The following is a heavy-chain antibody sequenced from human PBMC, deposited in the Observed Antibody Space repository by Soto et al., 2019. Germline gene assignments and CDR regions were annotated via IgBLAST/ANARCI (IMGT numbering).Heavy chain of an antibody. V-gene: IGHV4-39*01. CDR1: GGSISSTDYF. CDR3: ARQRDYYDTSGDSYFDY. CDR2: IHHTGST. D-gene: IGHD3-22*01. Sequence: SETLSLTCTVSGGSISSTDYFWGWIRQPPGKGLEWFGSIHHTGSTYYNPSLKSRVTVSVDTSKNQFSLKLTSVTAADTAVYYCARQRDYYDTSGDSYFDYWGQGTLVTVSS. J-gene: IGHJ4*02.